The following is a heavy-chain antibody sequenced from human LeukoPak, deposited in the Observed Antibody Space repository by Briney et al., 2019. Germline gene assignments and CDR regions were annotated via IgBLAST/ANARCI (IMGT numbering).Heavy chain of an antibody. CDR1: GFTFSNCA. V-gene: IGHV3-23*01. D-gene: IGHD3-22*01. Sequence: GGSLRLSCAASGFTFSNCAMSWVRQAPGKGLEWVSAITGSASSTYDADSVKGRFTISRDNFKNTLYLQMNSLRAEDTAVYYCAKLSSKGRGYIDYWGQGTLVTVSS. CDR2: ITGSASST. J-gene: IGHJ4*02. CDR3: AKLSSKGRGYIDY.